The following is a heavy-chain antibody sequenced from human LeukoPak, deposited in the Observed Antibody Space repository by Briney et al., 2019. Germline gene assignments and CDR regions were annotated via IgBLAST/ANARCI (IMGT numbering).Heavy chain of an antibody. V-gene: IGHV5-51*01. D-gene: IGHD6-25*01. Sequence: GESLKISCKGSGYSFASYWIGWVRQMPGKGLEWMGIIYPGDSDTRYSPSFQGQVTISADKSISTAYLQWSSLKASDTAMYCCATPIIAADAFDIWGQGTMATVSS. CDR3: ATPIIAADAFDI. CDR2: IYPGDSDT. J-gene: IGHJ3*02. CDR1: GYSFASYW.